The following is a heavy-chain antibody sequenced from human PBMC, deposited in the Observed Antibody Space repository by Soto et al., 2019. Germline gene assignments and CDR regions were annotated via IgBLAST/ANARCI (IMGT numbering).Heavy chain of an antibody. Sequence: QVQLQESGPGLVKPSETLSLTCTVSGGSISSYYWSWIRQPPGKGLEWIGYSYYSGSTNYNPSLKSRVTISVDTSKNQFSLKLSSVTAADTAVYYCARSDYGDYEFDYWGQGTLVTVSS. CDR3: ARSDYGDYEFDY. D-gene: IGHD4-17*01. CDR2: SYYSGST. CDR1: GGSISSYY. J-gene: IGHJ4*02. V-gene: IGHV4-59*08.